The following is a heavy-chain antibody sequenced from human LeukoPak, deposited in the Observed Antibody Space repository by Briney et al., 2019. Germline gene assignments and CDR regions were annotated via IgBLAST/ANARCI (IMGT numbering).Heavy chain of an antibody. D-gene: IGHD5-18*01. J-gene: IGHJ3*02. CDR1: GGSISSSSYY. CDR3: AREDGTAMDNAFDI. Sequence: ETLSLTCTVSGGSISSSSYYWGWIRQPPGKGLEWIGSIYYTGSTFYNPPLKSRVTISEDPSKNQFSLKLRSVTAADTAVYYCAREDGTAMDNAFDIWGQGTMVTVSS. V-gene: IGHV4-39*07. CDR2: IYYTGST.